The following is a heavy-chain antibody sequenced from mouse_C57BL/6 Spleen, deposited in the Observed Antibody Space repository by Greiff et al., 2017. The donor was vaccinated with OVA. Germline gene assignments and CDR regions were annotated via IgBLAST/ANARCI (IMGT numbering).Heavy chain of an antibody. D-gene: IGHD1-1*01. CDR2: IGPGSGST. J-gene: IGHJ1*03. Sequence: VKLMESGAELVKPGASVKISCKASGYTFTDYYINWVKQRPGQGLEWIGKIGPGSGSTYYNEKFKGKATLTADKSSSTAYMQLSSLTSEDSAVYFCARSGYYYGSSSYWYFDVWGTGTTVTVSS. V-gene: IGHV1-77*01. CDR1: GYTFTDYY. CDR3: ARSGYYYGSSSYWYFDV.